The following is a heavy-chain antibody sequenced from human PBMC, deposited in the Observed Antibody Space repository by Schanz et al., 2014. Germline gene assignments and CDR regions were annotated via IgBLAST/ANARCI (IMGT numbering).Heavy chain of an antibody. J-gene: IGHJ5*02. Sequence: QVQLVQSGAEVKKPGSSMKVSCKASGGTFSTYPINWLRQAPGQGLEWMGRIIPVLAIADYAQKVQGRVTMTTDTSTGTAYMELRSLRSDDTAVYYCARDRRRYCSTASCLHDNWFDPWGQGTLVIVSS. CDR1: GGTFSTYP. CDR2: IIPVLAIA. CDR3: ARDRRRYCSTASCLHDNWFDP. V-gene: IGHV1-69*04. D-gene: IGHD2-2*01.